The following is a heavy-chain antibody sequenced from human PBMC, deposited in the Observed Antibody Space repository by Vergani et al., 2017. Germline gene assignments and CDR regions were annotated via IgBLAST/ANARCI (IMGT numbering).Heavy chain of an antibody. Sequence: EVQLVETGGGLIQPGGSLRLSCAASGFTVSSNYMSWVRQAPGKGLEWVSAISGSGGSTYYADSVKGRFTISRDKSKNTLYLQMNSLRAEDTAVYYCAKVRTTVTSPSGVGAFDIWGQGTMVTVSS. CDR3: AKVRTTVTSPSGVGAFDI. CDR2: ISGSGGST. CDR1: GFTVSSNY. V-gene: IGHV3-23*04. D-gene: IGHD4-17*01. J-gene: IGHJ3*02.